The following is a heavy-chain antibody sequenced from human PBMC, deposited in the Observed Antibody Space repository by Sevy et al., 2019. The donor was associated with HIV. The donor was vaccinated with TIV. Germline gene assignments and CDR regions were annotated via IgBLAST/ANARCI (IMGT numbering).Heavy chain of an antibody. V-gene: IGHV1-2*02. CDR2: INPNSGGT. D-gene: IGHD2-15*01. CDR3: ARERVYCSGGSCKPGGWFDP. Sequence: ASVRVSCKASGYTFTGYYMHWVRQAPGQGLGWMGWINPNSGGTNYAQKFQGRFTMTRDTSISTAYKELSRLRSDDTAVYYCARERVYCSGGSCKPGGWFDPWGQGTLVTVSS. CDR1: GYTFTGYY. J-gene: IGHJ5*02.